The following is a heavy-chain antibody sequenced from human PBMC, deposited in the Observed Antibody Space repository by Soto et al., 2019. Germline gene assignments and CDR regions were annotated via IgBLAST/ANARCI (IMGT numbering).Heavy chain of an antibody. CDR2: ILHTGRT. J-gene: IGHJ4*02. D-gene: IGHD2-15*01. CDR3: GRSPRRVDGKWYVDY. CDR1: GDSFSSSNW. Sequence: QVQLQESGPGLVKPSGTLSLSCGVSGDSFSSSNWWTWIRQPPGKVLEWIGDILHTGRTALAPSLRSRITISIDTSKKEFSLKMTSVTAAATAVYYCGRSPRRVDGKWYVDYWGPGALVIVAS. V-gene: IGHV4-4*02.